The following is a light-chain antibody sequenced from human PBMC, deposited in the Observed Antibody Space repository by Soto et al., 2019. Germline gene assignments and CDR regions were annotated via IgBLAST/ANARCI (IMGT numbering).Light chain of an antibody. CDR3: SSYSSSNTPVV. Sequence: QSVLTQPASVSGSPGQSITISCTGTSSDVGGYNHVSWYQQHPGKALKLMIYDVSNRPSGVSDRFSGSKSGNTASLTISGLQAEDEADYYCSSYSSSNTPVVFGGGTKLTVL. CDR2: DVS. V-gene: IGLV2-14*01. J-gene: IGLJ2*01. CDR1: SSDVGGYNH.